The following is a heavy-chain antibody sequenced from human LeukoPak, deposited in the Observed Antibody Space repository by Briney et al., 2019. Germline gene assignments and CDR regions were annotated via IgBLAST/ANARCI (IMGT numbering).Heavy chain of an antibody. CDR1: GGSISSGSYY. CDR2: IYTSGST. V-gene: IGHV4-61*02. CDR3: ARESGSSSPFDY. Sequence: SETLSLTCTVSGGSISSGSYYWSWIRQPAGKGLEWIGRIYTSGSTNYNPSLKSRVTISVDTSKNQFSLKLSSVTAAGTAVYYCARESGSSSPFDYWGQGTLVTVSS. J-gene: IGHJ4*02. D-gene: IGHD6-6*01.